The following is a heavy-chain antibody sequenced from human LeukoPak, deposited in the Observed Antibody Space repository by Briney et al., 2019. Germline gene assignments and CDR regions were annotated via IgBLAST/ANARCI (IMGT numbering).Heavy chain of an antibody. CDR2: IYYSGST. V-gene: IGHV4-31*03. J-gene: IGHJ5*02. D-gene: IGHD5-18*01. CDR1: GGSISSGGYY. CDR3: ARDGGYSNWFDP. Sequence: SQTLSLTCTVSGGSISSGGYYWSWIRQHPGKGLEWIGYIYYSGSTYYNPPLKSRVTISVDTSKNQFSLKRSSVTAADTAVYYCARDGGYSNWFDPWGQGTLVTVSS.